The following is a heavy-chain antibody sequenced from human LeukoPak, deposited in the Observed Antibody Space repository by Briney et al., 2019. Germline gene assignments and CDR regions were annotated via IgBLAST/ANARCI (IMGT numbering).Heavy chain of an antibody. D-gene: IGHD1-26*01. CDR3: ARHQYGGWELFYYYYMDV. J-gene: IGHJ6*03. V-gene: IGHV1-2*02. CDR1: GYTFTGYY. Sequence: ASVKVSCKASGYTFTGYYMHWVRQAPGQGLEWMGWINPNSGGTNYAQKFQGRVTMTRDTSISTAYMELSSLRSEDTAVYYCARHQYGGWELFYYYYMDVWGKGTTVTVSS. CDR2: INPNSGGT.